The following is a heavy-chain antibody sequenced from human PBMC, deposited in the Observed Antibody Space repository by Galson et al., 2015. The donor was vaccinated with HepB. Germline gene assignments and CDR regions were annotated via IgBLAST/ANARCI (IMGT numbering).Heavy chain of an antibody. D-gene: IGHD4/OR15-4a*01. V-gene: IGHV5-51*03. J-gene: IGHJ4*02. Sequence: QSGAEVKKPGESLKISCKGSGYSFNSYWIGWVRQMPGKGLEWMGIIFPDDSDTRYSPSFQGQVTISADKSISTAYLQWSSLKASDTAVYYCARADWTMVDPYYFDYWGQGTLVTVSS. CDR3: ARADWTMVDPYYFDY. CDR1: GYSFNSYW. CDR2: IFPDDSDT.